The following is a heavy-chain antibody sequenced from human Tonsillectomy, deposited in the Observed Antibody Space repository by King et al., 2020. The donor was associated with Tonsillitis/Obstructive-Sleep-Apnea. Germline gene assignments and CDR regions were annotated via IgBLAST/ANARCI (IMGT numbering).Heavy chain of an antibody. CDR2: IYYSGST. CDR3: ARYSSSWRGVYYFDY. V-gene: IGHV4-61*01. J-gene: IGHJ4*02. CDR1: GGSVSSGSYY. Sequence: QLQESGPGLVKPSETLSLTCTVSGGSVSSGSYYWSWIRQPPGKGLEWIGYIYYSGSTNYNPSLKSRVTISVDTSKNHFSLKLSSVTAADTAVYYCARYSSSWRGVYYFDYWGQGTLVTVSS. D-gene: IGHD6-13*01.